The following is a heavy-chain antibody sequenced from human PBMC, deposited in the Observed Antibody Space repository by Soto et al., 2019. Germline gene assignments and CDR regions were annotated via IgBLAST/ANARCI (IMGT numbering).Heavy chain of an antibody. CDR3: ARSGYSYGPPAEYFQH. D-gene: IGHD5-18*01. J-gene: IGHJ1*01. CDR1: GGSISSGGYY. V-gene: IGHV4-31*03. CDR2: IYDSGST. Sequence: QVQLQESGPGLVKPSQTLSLTCTVSGGSISSGGYYWSWIRQHPGKGLEWMGYIYDSGSTYYNPSLKSRVTISVDTSKNQFSLKLSSVTAADTAVYYCARSGYSYGPPAEYFQHWGQGTLVTVSS.